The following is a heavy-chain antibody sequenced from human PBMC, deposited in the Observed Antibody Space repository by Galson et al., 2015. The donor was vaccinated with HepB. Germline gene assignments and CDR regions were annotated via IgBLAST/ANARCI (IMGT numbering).Heavy chain of an antibody. CDR2: ISSNGGST. CDR1: GFTFSSYA. CDR3: VKDIAAAVKPLAY. J-gene: IGHJ4*02. D-gene: IGHD6-13*01. Sequence: SLRLSCAASGFTFSSYAMHWVRQAPGKGLEYVSAISSNGGSTYYADSVKGRFTISRDNSKNTLYLQMSGLRAEDTAVYYCVKDIAAAVKPLAYWGQGTLVTVSS. V-gene: IGHV3-64D*06.